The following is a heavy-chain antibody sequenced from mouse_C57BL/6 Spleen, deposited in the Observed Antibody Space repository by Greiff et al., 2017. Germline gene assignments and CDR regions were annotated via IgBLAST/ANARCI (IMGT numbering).Heavy chain of an antibody. V-gene: IGHV1-61*01. D-gene: IGHD3-1*01. J-gene: IGHJ4*01. CDR1: GYTFTSYW. CDR3: ARWGSGYAMDY. CDR2: IYPSDSET. Sequence: VQLQQPGAELVRPGSSVKLSCKASGYTFTSYWMDLVKQRPGQGLEWIGNIYPSDSETHYNQKFKDKATLTVDKSSSTAYMQLSSLTSEDSAVYYCARWGSGYAMDYWGQGTSVTVSS.